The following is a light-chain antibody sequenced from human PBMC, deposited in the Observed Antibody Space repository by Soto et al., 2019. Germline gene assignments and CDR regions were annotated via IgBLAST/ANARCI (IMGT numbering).Light chain of an antibody. Sequence: QSALTQPASVSGSPGQSITISCTGTSSDVGVYNYVSWYQQHPGKAPKLMIYEVSNRPSGVSNRFSGSKSGNTASLTISGLQAEDEADYYCSSYTSSSVYVFGTGTKLTVL. J-gene: IGLJ1*01. CDR2: EVS. CDR1: SSDVGVYNY. CDR3: SSYTSSSVYV. V-gene: IGLV2-14*01.